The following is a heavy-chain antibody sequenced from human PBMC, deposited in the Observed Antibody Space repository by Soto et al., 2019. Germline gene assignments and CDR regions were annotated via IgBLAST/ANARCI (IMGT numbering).Heavy chain of an antibody. J-gene: IGHJ4*02. CDR2: INHSGST. D-gene: IGHD3-10*01. V-gene: IGHV4-34*01. CDR1: GGSLSGYY. CDR3: ARNYGSGSSY. Sequence: SXTLSLTCAVYGGSLSGYYWSWIRQPPGKGLEWIGEINHSGSTNYNPSLKSRVTISVDTSKNQFSLKLSSVTAADTAVYYCARNYGSGSSYWGQGTLVTVSS.